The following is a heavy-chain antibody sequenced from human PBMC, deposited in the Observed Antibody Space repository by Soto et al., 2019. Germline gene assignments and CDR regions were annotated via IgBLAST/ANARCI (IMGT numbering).Heavy chain of an antibody. J-gene: IGHJ4*02. Sequence: QVQLVQSGAEVKKPGSSVKVSCKASGGTFSSYAISWVRQAPGQGLEWMGGIIPIFGTANYAQKFQGRVTMTADESTSTAYMELSSLRSEDTAVYYCARERSCSGGSCYSPDDYWGQGTLVTVSS. CDR3: ARERSCSGGSCYSPDDY. CDR2: IIPIFGTA. CDR1: GGTFSSYA. V-gene: IGHV1-69*12. D-gene: IGHD2-15*01.